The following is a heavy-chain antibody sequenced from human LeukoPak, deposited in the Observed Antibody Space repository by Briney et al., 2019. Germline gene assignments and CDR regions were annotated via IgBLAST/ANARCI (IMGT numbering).Heavy chain of an antibody. CDR2: IIPIFGTS. CDR1: GGTSSNYS. D-gene: IGHD6-13*01. Sequence: SVKVSCKLSGGTSSNYSISWVRQAPGQGLEWVGGIIPIFGTSNYAQKFHGRVTIIADTSTNTAYMELISLRSEDTAVYYCARDLLGPYTSTWPYDYHGMDVWGKGTTVTVSS. V-gene: IGHV1-69*06. J-gene: IGHJ6*04. CDR3: ARDLLGPYTSTWPYDYHGMDV.